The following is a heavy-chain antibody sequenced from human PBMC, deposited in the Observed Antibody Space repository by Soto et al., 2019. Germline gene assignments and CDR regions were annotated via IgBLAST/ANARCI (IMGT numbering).Heavy chain of an antibody. J-gene: IGHJ4*02. CDR3: ARWGTTGGLDV. CDR2: TSYDGSNN. CDR1: GFTFRSYV. Sequence: QVQLVESAGGVVQPGTSLRLSCVGSGFTFRSYVIHWVRQAPGKGLEWVALTSYDGSNNFYGDSVKGRFTISRHNSRNTVELQMDSLTFEATALYYCARWGTTGGLDVWGQGTLVSVSS. V-gene: IGHV3-33*05. D-gene: IGHD3-16*01.